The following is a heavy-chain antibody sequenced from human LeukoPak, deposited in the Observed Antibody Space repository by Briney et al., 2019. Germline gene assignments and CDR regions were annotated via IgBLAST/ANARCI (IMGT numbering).Heavy chain of an antibody. D-gene: IGHD3-10*01. CDR2: INHSGST. CDR1: GGSFSGYY. CDR3: ARDGSDPQLYYYYGMDV. V-gene: IGHV4-34*01. J-gene: IGHJ6*02. Sequence: SETLSLTCAVYGGSFSGYYWSWIRQPPGKGLEWIGEINHSGSTNYNPSLKSRVTISVDTSKNQFSLKLSSVTAADTAVYYCARDGSDPQLYYYYGMDVWGQGTTVTVSS.